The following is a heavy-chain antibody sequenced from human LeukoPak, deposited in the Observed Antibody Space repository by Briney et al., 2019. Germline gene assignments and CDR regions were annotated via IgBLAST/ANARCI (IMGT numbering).Heavy chain of an antibody. Sequence: SSETLSLTCTVSGGSISSGGYYWSWIRQHPGKGLEWIGYIYYSGSTYYNPSLKSRVTISVDTSKNQFSLKLSSVTAADTAVYYCARGGGYSGYDLGDFDYWGQGTLVTVPS. V-gene: IGHV4-31*03. CDR1: GGSISSGGYY. D-gene: IGHD5-12*01. J-gene: IGHJ4*02. CDR2: IYYSGST. CDR3: ARGGGYSGYDLGDFDY.